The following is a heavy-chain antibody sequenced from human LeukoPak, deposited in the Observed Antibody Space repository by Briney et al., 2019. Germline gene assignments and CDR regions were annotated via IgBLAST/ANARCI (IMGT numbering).Heavy chain of an antibody. V-gene: IGHV3-7*01. CDR2: IKQVGREK. J-gene: IGHJ4*02. CDR1: GFSLSIDW. Sequence: RGSLRLSCAASGFSLSIDWASWVRPGPGEGREWVANIKQVGREKYYLDSVKGPFSPSTDNTKNSLYMQMYRLRAAGTGVYYCARDVYYGAGSPTVEYSGQRTPVTLSS. CDR3: ARDVYYGAGSPTVEY. D-gene: IGHD3-10*01.